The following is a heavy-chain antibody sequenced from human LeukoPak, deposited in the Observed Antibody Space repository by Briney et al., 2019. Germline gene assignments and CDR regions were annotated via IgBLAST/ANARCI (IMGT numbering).Heavy chain of an antibody. CDR1: GYTFTGYY. CDR2: MDHNSGNT. J-gene: IGHJ4*02. D-gene: IGHD5-24*01. V-gene: IGHV1-8*02. Sequence: ASVMVSCKASGYTFTGYYMHWVREAPGQGVECRGWMDHNSGNTGYAPKFQGRVTMTRNTSISTAYTELSSLRSEDTAVYYCARGLGRWLQPIFDYWGQGTLVTVPS. CDR3: ARGLGRWLQPIFDY.